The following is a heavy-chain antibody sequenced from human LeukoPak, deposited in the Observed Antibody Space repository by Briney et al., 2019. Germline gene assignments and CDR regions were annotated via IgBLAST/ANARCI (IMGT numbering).Heavy chain of an antibody. CDR2: ISYDGSNK. D-gene: IGHD3-10*01. J-gene: IGHJ5*02. CDR3: AKQAPKEYYPMFDP. Sequence: GRSLRLSCAASGFTFSSYGMHWVRQAPGKGLEWVAVISYDGSNKYYADSVKGRFTISRDNSKNTLYLQMNSLRAEDTAVYYCAKQAPKEYYPMFDPWGQGTLVTVSS. CDR1: GFTFSSYG. V-gene: IGHV3-30*18.